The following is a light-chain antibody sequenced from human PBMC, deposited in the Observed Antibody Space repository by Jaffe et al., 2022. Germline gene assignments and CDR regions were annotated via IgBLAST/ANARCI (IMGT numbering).Light chain of an antibody. CDR2: DAS. CDR1: QTMGNNY. J-gene: IGKJ1*01. V-gene: IGKV3-20*01. Sequence: EIGLTQSPGTLSLSPGERATLSCRASQTMGNNYLAWYQQRPGQAPRLLIYDASKRATGIPDRFSGSGSGTDFTLTISTLEPEDFAVYYCQQYDNSPGTFGQGTKVEI. CDR3: QQYDNSPGT.